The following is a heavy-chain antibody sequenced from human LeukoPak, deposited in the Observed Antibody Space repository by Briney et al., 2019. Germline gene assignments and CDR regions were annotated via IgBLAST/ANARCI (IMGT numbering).Heavy chain of an antibody. Sequence: ASVKVSCMASVYTFTGYYIHLLRQDPGEGLEWMGRINTNTCRTNYVQKCQGRVTITRDTSISTPYMELSRLKTDDTAGYYCARVGVALWFDPWGQGTLVTVSS. D-gene: IGHD5-12*01. CDR3: ARVGVALWFDP. CDR1: VYTFTGYY. CDR2: INTNTCRT. J-gene: IGHJ5*02. V-gene: IGHV1-2*06.